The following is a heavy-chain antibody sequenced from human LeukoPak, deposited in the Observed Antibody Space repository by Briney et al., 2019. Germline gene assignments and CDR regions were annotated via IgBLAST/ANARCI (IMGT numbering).Heavy chain of an antibody. J-gene: IGHJ6*04. D-gene: IGHD6-13*01. V-gene: IGHV3-23*01. CDR1: GFTFGSYA. CDR3: AKDQQQLVLHYYYYYGMDV. CDR2: ISGSGGST. Sequence: GGSLRPSCAASGFTFGSYAMSWVRQAPGKGLEWVSAISGSGGSTYYADSVKGRFTISRDNSKNTLYLQVNSLRAEDTAVYYCAKDQQQLVLHYYYYYGMDVWGKGTTVTVSS.